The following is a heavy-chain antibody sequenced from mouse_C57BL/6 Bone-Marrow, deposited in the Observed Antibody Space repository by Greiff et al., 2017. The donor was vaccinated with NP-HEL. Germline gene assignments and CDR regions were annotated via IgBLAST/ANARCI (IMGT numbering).Heavy chain of an antibody. CDR3: ARPVYDYRFDY. D-gene: IGHD2-4*01. CDR2: INPSNGGT. CDR1: GYTFTSYW. V-gene: IGHV1-53*01. J-gene: IGHJ2*01. Sequence: QVQLQQSGTELVKPGASVKLSCKASGYTFTSYWMHWVKQRPGQGLEWIGNINPSNGGTNYNEKFKSKATLTVAKSSSTAYMQLSSLTSEDSAVYYCARPVYDYRFDYWGQGTTLTVSS.